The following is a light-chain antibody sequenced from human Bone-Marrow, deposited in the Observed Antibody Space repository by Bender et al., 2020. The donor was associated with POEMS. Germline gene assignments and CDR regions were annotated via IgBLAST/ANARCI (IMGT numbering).Light chain of an antibody. CDR1: TGGVGTHNL. J-gene: IGLJ3*02. CDR2: EAI. Sequence: QSALTQPASVSGSPGQSITISCSGITGGVGTHNLVSWYQHHPGKSPKLLIYEAIKRPSGISGRFSGSKSGSLTISGLQTEDEADYYCCSFAGRGSVGVFGGGTKLTVL. CDR3: CSFAGRGSVGV. V-gene: IGLV2-23*01.